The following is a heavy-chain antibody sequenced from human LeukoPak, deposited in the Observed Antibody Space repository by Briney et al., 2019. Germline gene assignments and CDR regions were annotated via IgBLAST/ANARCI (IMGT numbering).Heavy chain of an antibody. Sequence: GGSLRLSCAASGFTVSSNYMSWVRQAPGKGLEWVSVIYSGGSTYYADSVKGRFTISRDNSKNTLYLQMNSLRAEDTAVYYCAKDVTYYGSGSYSHWGQGTLVTVSS. CDR3: AKDVTYYGSGSYSH. V-gene: IGHV3-53*01. CDR2: IYSGGST. J-gene: IGHJ4*02. CDR1: GFTVSSNY. D-gene: IGHD3-10*01.